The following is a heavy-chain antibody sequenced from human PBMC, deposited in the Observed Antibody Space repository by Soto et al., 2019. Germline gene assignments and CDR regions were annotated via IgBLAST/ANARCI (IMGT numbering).Heavy chain of an antibody. CDR2: IIPILGIA. J-gene: IGHJ6*03. CDR1: GGTFSSYT. Sequence: QVQLVQSGAEVKKPGSSVKVSCKASGGTFSSYTISWVRQAPGQGLEWMGRIIPILGIANYEQKFQGRVTISADKSTSSAYMELRSLSSEDTAGYDCATTGQQLWTDYMEVWVQGTAVTVSS. CDR3: ATTGQQLWTDYMEV. V-gene: IGHV1-69*02. D-gene: IGHD6-13*01.